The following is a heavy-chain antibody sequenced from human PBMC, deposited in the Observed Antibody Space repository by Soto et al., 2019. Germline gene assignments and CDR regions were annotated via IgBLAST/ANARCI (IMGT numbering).Heavy chain of an antibody. CDR1: GFTFSSYS. D-gene: IGHD4-17*01. V-gene: IGHV3-21*01. CDR3: ARSPSMTTVSLDY. J-gene: IGHJ4*02. CDR2: ISSSSSYI. Sequence: EVQLVESGGGLVKSGGSLRLSCAASGFTFSSYSMNWVRQAPGKGLEWVSSISSSSSYIYYADSVKGRFTISRDNAKNSLYLQMNSLRAEDTAVYYCARSPSMTTVSLDYWGQGTLVTVSS.